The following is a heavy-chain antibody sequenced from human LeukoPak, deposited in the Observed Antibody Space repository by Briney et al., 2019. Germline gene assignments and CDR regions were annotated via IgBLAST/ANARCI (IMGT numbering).Heavy chain of an antibody. Sequence: GGSLRLSCAASGFTFSSYWMTWVRQAAGKGPAWVANIKQDGSERNYVDSLKGRFTIARDNTKNSLYLQMTSLRGEDTAVYYCASRAGKPGNTPWCFDYWGQGALVTVSS. J-gene: IGHJ4*02. V-gene: IGHV3-7*01. CDR3: ASRAGKPGNTPWCFDY. CDR1: GFTFSSYW. CDR2: IKQDGSER. D-gene: IGHD1-7*01.